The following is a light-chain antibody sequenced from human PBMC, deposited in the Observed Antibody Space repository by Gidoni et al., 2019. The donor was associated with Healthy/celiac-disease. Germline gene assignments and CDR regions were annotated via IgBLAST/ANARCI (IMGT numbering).Light chain of an antibody. J-gene: IGLJ3*02. CDR3: SSYTSSSTWV. CDR1: SSDVGGYNY. V-gene: IGLV2-14*01. Sequence: QSALTQPASVSGSPGQSITISCPGTSSDVGGYNYVSWYQQPPGKAPKLMIYDVSNQPSGVSNRFSGSKSGNTASLTISGLQAEDEADYYCSSYTSSSTWVFGGGTKLTVL. CDR2: DVS.